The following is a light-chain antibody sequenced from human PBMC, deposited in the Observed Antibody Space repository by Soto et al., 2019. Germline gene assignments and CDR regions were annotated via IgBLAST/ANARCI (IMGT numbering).Light chain of an antibody. CDR1: QSISSW. CDR2: DAS. V-gene: IGKV1-5*01. CDR3: QQYENYWT. J-gene: IGKJ1*01. Sequence: DIQMTQSPSTLSATAGYRVTITCRASQSISSWLAWYQHKPGKAPKLLIYDASNLDSGVPSRFSGGGSGTEFSLTISNLQPDDSATYYCQQYENYWTFGQGTKVDIK.